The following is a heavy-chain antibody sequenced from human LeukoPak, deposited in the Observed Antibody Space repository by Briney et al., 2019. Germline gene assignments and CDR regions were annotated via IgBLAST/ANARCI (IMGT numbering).Heavy chain of an antibody. CDR2: VYYSGST. CDR3: ARHGGGGSGKNWFDP. Sequence: PSETLSLTCTVSGGSISSGGYYWSWIRQHPGKGLEWIGYVYYSGSTYYNPSLKSRVTISVDTSKNQFSLKLSSVTAADTAVYYCARHGGGGSGKNWFDPWGQGTLVTVSS. D-gene: IGHD3-10*01. J-gene: IGHJ5*02. V-gene: IGHV4-31*03. CDR1: GGSISSGGYY.